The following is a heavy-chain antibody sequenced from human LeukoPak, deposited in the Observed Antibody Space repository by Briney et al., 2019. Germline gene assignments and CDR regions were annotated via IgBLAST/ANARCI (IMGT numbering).Heavy chain of an antibody. V-gene: IGHV3-48*01. CDR3: ARGSTYYDSSGQVPFDY. Sequence: GGSLRLSCAASGFAFSTYSMNWVRQAPGKGLEWVSYISSSSTIYYADSVKGRFTISRDNAKISLYLQMNSLRAEDTAVYYCARGSTYYDSSGQVPFDYWGQGTLVTVSS. CDR2: ISSSSTI. D-gene: IGHD3-22*01. CDR1: GFAFSTYS. J-gene: IGHJ4*02.